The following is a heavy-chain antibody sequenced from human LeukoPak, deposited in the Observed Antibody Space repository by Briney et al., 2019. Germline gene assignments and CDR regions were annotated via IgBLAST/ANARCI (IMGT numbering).Heavy chain of an antibody. CDR3: ARNLYGSSLFDY. V-gene: IGHV3-21*01. CDR1: GFTFSSYS. Sequence: GGSLRLSCAASGFTFSSYSMNWVRQAPGKGLEWVSSISSSRSYIYYADSVKGGFTISRDNAKNSLYLQMNSLRAEDTAVYYCARNLYGSSLFDYWGQGTLVTVSS. CDR2: ISSSRSYI. J-gene: IGHJ4*02. D-gene: IGHD6-19*01.